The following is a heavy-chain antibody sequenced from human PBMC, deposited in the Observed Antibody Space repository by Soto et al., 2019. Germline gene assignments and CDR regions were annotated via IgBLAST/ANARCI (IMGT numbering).Heavy chain of an antibody. Sequence: GGSLRLSCAASGFTFSSYWMSWVRQAPGKGLEWVANIKQDGSEKYYVDSVKGRFTISRDNAKTSLYLQMNSLRAEDTAVYYCARSSFGSYYGLEVWGQGTTVTVSS. V-gene: IGHV3-7*03. CDR2: IKQDGSEK. J-gene: IGHJ6*02. D-gene: IGHD1-26*01. CDR3: ARSSFGSYYGLEV. CDR1: GFTFSSYW.